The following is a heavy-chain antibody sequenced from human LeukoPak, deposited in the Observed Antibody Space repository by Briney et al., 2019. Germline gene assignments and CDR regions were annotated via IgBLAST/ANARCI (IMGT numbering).Heavy chain of an antibody. CDR3: AKLPYSYGQGAFDI. V-gene: IGHV3-23*01. CDR1: GFTFSSYA. D-gene: IGHD5-18*01. Sequence: GGALRLSCAASGFTFSSYAMSWVRQAPGKGLEWVSAISGGSTYYADSVKGRFTISRDNSKNTLYLQMNSLRAEDTAVYYCAKLPYSYGQGAFDIWGQGTMVTVSS. J-gene: IGHJ3*02. CDR2: ISGGST.